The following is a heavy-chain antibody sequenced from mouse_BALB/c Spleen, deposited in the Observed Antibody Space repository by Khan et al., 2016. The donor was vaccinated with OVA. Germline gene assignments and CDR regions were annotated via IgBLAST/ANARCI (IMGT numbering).Heavy chain of an antibody. CDR1: GYSFTGYY. D-gene: IGHD2-14*01. CDR3: ARGNRGYGYAMDF. CDR2: ISCYNGGT. Sequence: LVKTGTSVKISCKASGYSFTGYYIHWVKQSHGKSLEWIGYISCYNGGTGYNQKFKGQATFTADNSSSTAYMRFNRLTSEASAVYYCARGNRGYGYAMDFWGQGTSVTVSS. J-gene: IGHJ4*01. V-gene: IGHV1S34*01.